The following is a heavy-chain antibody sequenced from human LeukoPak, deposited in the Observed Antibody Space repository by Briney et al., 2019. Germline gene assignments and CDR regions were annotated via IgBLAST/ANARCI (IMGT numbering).Heavy chain of an antibody. Sequence: SETLSLTCTVSNGPISTYYWNWIRQPPGKGLEWIGYIYYSGNTNYNPSLKSRVTMSVDTSKNQFSLRLNSVTAADTAVYYCARQKDDAFDIWGQGTMVTVSS. CDR1: NGPISTYY. V-gene: IGHV4-59*01. J-gene: IGHJ3*02. CDR2: IYYSGNT. CDR3: ARQKDDAFDI.